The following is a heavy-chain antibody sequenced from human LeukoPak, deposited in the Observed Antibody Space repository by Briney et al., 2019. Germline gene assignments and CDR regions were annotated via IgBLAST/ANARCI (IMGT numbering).Heavy chain of an antibody. J-gene: IGHJ6*02. CDR1: GGSFSGYY. CDR2: INHSGST. CDR3: AREAVTRYYYYYGMDV. D-gene: IGHD4-11*01. V-gene: IGHV4-34*01. Sequence: PSETLSLTCAVYGGSFSGYYWSWIRQPPGKGLEWIGEINHSGSTNYNPSLKSRVTISVDTSKNQFSQKLSSVTAADTAVYYCAREAVTRYYYYYGMDVWGQGTTVTVSS.